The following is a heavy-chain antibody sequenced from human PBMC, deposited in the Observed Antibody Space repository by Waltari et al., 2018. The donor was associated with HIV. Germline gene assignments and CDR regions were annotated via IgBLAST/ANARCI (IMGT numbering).Heavy chain of an antibody. CDR2: INPNNADT. V-gene: IGHV1-2*06. J-gene: IGHJ6*02. CDR3: ARVALPAAIHYGMDA. Sequence: QVQLVQSGAAMKNPGASVKVSCKASGYSFIAYYIPWVRQAPGQGLEWMGRINPNNADTNYAQKFQGRVTMTRVTSVNSVYMELIRLRPDDTAVYYCARVALPAAIHYGMDAWGQGTTVTVSS. D-gene: IGHD2-2*01. CDR1: GYSFIAYY.